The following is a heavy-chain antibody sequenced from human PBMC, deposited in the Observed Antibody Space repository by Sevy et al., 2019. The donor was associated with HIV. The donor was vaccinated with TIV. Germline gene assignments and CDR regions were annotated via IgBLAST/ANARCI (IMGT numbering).Heavy chain of an antibody. V-gene: IGHV4-39*01. CDR3: ARHATPGLFLLVGSGGFDP. D-gene: IGHD3-3*01. CDR1: GDTISSNSHY. Sequence: SENLSLTCSVSGDTISSNSHYWDWIRQSPGKGLEWIGSIFYSGTTYYNPSLKSRLTISVDTSNNQFFLKLDSVTAADTAVYYCARHATPGLFLLVGSGGFDPWGHGTLVTVSS. J-gene: IGHJ5*02. CDR2: IFYSGTT.